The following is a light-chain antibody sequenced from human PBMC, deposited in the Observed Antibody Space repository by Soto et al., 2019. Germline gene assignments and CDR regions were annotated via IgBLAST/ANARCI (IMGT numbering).Light chain of an antibody. CDR1: RINVGGYNS. CDR2: DVS. J-gene: IGLJ1*01. CDR3: CSTAGTYYV. V-gene: IGLV2-11*01. Sequence: QSVLTQPRSVTGSPGQSVTISCTGTRINVGGYNSVSWYQQHPGKVPKLMIYDVSERPSGVPDRFSGSKSGNTASLTISGLHADFKVLRYSCSTAGTYYVFGSWSK.